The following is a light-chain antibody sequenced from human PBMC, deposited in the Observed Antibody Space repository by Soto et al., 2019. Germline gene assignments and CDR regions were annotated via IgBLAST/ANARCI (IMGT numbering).Light chain of an antibody. Sequence: EIVLTQSPATLSLSPGEGATLSCRASQSVSYYLAWYQQRSGQAPRLLISDASDRATGIPARFSGSGSGTDFTLTIISLEHEDFAVYYCQQRYNWPLTFGGGTKVEI. CDR3: QQRYNWPLT. CDR1: QSVSYY. V-gene: IGKV3-11*01. J-gene: IGKJ4*01. CDR2: DAS.